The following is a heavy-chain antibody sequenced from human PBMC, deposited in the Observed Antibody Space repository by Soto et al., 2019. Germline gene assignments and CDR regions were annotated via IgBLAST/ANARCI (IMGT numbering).Heavy chain of an antibody. CDR2: IYYSGST. CDR1: RSRLSSYY. D-gene: IGHD6-13*01. J-gene: IGHJ5*02. Sequence: TSERIPLTCTVGRSRLSSYYWSWIRQHPEKGLEWIGYIYYSGSTNYTPSLKSRFTISVDTSKNQLSLKLSSVTAADTAVYYCARAMDSSRWLDPWRQRTVATVCS. CDR3: ARAMDSSRWLDP. V-gene: IGHV4-59*01.